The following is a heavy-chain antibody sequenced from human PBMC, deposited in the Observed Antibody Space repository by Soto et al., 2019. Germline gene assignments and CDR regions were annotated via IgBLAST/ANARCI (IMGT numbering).Heavy chain of an antibody. D-gene: IGHD5-12*01. CDR1: GFTFSSYA. Sequence: GGSLRLSCAASGFTFSSYAMHWVRRAPGKGLEWVAVISYDGSNKYYADSVKGRFTISRDNSTSTAYMELRSLRSDDTAVYYCARDPRSHIVATIHLWFDPWGQGTLVTVSS. J-gene: IGHJ5*02. CDR3: ARDPRSHIVATIHLWFDP. CDR2: ISYDGSNK. V-gene: IGHV3-30-3*01.